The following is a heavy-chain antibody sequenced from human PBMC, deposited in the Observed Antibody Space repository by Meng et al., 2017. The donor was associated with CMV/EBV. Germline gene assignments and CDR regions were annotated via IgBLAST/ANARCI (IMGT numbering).Heavy chain of an antibody. J-gene: IGHJ6*02. D-gene: IGHD3-3*01. Sequence: GSLRLSCTVSGGSISSYYWSWIRQPPGKGLEWIGYIYYSGSTNYNPSLKSRVTISVDTSKNQFSLKLSSVTAADTAVYYCARAWITIFDYYYGMDVWGQGTTVTDSS. CDR3: ARAWITIFDYYYGMDV. CDR2: IYYSGST. CDR1: GGSISSYY. V-gene: IGHV4-59*01.